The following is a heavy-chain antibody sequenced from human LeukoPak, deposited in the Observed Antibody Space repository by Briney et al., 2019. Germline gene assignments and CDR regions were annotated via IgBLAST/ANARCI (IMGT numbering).Heavy chain of an antibody. V-gene: IGHV3-49*04. CDR2: IRSKASGGTT. J-gene: IGHJ4*02. D-gene: IGHD4-11*01. CDR1: GFTFSDYY. CDR3: TRGYSIDY. Sequence: GGSLRLSCAASGFTFSDYYMSWVRQAPGKGLEWVGFIRSKASGGTTEYAASVKGRFTISRDDSKSIAYLQMNSLITEDTAVYYCTRGYSIDYWGQGTLVTVSS.